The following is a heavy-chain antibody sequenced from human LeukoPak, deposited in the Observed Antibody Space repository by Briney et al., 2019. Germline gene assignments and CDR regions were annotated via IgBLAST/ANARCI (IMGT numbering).Heavy chain of an antibody. CDR3: AKLLTYFDILTGPDY. D-gene: IGHD3-9*01. CDR1: GFTFSNYA. J-gene: IGHJ4*02. CDR2: ISANGAST. Sequence: GGSLRLSCAASGFTFSNYAMTWVRQAPGKGLEWVSAISANGASTFYADSVKDRFTISRDNSKNTHYLQMNSLRVEDTAVYYCAKLLTYFDILTGPDYWGQGTLVTVSS. V-gene: IGHV3-23*01.